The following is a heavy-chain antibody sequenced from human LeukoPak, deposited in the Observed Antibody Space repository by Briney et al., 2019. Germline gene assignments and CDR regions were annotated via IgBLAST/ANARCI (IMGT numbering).Heavy chain of an antibody. V-gene: IGHV5-51*01. CDR3: ARLGKTYYYDVSGYWKPYYFDY. CDR1: GYSFTMYW. D-gene: IGHD3-22*01. J-gene: IGHJ4*02. Sequence: GESLKISCKGSGYSFTMYWIGWVRQMPGKGLEWMGSIYPGDSDTRYRPSLQGQVTISADKSISTAYLQWSSLKASDTAMYYCARLGKTYYYDVSGYWKPYYFDYWGQGTLVTVSS. CDR2: IYPGDSDT.